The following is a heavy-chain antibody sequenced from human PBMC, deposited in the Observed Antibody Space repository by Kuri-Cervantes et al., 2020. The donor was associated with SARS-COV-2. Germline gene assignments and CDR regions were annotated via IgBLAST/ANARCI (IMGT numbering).Heavy chain of an antibody. D-gene: IGHD6-19*01. CDR1: GYSFTTYW. Sequence: GGSLRLSCKGSGYSFTTYWITWVRQMPGKGLEWMGRIDPSDSYATYSPSFQGHVTISADKSINTAYLQWRGLTASDTAMYYCARHRGPMAVAGDFWGQGTLVTVSS. CDR3: ARHRGPMAVAGDF. V-gene: IGHV5-10-1*01. J-gene: IGHJ4*02. CDR2: IDPSDSYA.